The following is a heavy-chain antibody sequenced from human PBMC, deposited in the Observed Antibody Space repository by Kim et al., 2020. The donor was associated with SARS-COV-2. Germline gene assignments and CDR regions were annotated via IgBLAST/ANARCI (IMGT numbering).Heavy chain of an antibody. D-gene: IGHD3-10*01. CDR1: GFTFSIYA. Sequence: GGSLRLSCAASGFTFSIYAMHWVRQAPGKGLEWVAVISYDGSNKYYADSVKGRFTISRDNSKNTLYLQMNSLRAEDTAVYYCARGGAVGILWFGELYPGAFDIWGQGTMVTVSS. CDR3: ARGGAVGILWFGELYPGAFDI. V-gene: IGHV3-30*04. J-gene: IGHJ3*02. CDR2: ISYDGSNK.